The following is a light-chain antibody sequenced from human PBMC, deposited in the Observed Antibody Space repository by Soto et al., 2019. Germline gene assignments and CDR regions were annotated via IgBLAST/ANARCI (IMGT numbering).Light chain of an antibody. CDR1: QTLSSRH. Sequence: EIVLTQSPGTLSLSPGERATLSCRASQTLSSRHLAWYQQKPGQAPRLLIYGSSSRATDIPDRFSGSGSGTDFTLTISTLEPEDFAIYYCQQYGYSRTFGQGTEVEIK. V-gene: IGKV3-20*01. CDR2: GSS. J-gene: IGKJ1*01. CDR3: QQYGYSRT.